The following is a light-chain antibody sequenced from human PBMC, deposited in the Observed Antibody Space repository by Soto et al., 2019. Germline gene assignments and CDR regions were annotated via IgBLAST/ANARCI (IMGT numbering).Light chain of an antibody. J-gene: IGKJ5*01. CDR1: QSVSSN. CDR2: GAS. V-gene: IGKV3-15*01. CDR3: QQYYTWPLT. Sequence: EIVMTQSPATLSVSPGERATLSCRASQSVSSNLAWYQQKPGQAPRLLIYGASSRATGIPVRFSGSGSGTEFTLTISSLQSEDFAVYYCQQYYTWPLTFGLGTRLEI.